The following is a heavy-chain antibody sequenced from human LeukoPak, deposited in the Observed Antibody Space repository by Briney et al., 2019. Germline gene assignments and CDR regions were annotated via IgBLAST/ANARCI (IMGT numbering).Heavy chain of an antibody. D-gene: IGHD1-14*01. CDR2: ISGSSGNT. CDR1: GFTFSSYG. Sequence: PGGSLRLSCAASGFTFSSYGMHWVRQAPGKGLKWVSAISGSSGNTYYADSVKGRFTISRDNSKNTLYLQMNSLRAEDTALYYCAKPAKTDYTDYWGQGTLVTVSS. CDR3: AKPAKTDYTDY. J-gene: IGHJ4*02. V-gene: IGHV3-23*01.